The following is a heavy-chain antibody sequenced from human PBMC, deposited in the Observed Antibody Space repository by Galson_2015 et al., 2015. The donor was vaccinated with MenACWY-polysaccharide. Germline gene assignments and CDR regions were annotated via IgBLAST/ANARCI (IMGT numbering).Heavy chain of an antibody. CDR1: GFTFSSYA. CDR2: ISNSGGST. V-gene: IGHV3-23*01. J-gene: IGHJ4*02. D-gene: IGHD1-26*01. CDR3: AKDKGGGSYWGNTKIGY. Sequence: SLRLSCAASGFTFSSYAMNWVRQAPGKGLEWVSAISNSGGSTYYADSVKGRFTISRDNSKNTLFLQMNSLRAEDTAVYYCAKDKGGGSYWGNTKIGYWGQGTLVTVSS.